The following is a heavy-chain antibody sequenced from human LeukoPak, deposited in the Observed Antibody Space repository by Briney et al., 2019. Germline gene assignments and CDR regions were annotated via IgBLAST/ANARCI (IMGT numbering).Heavy chain of an antibody. J-gene: IGHJ6*02. D-gene: IGHD4-17*01. Sequence: SVKVSCKASGYTFTSYGISWVRQAPGQGLEWMGWISAYNVNTNYAQKLQGRVTMTTDTSTSTAYMELRSLRSDDTAVYYCAREVTVTTGIGYYYYGMDVWGQGTTVTASS. CDR2: ISAYNVNT. CDR3: AREVTVTTGIGYYYYGMDV. CDR1: GYTFTSYG. V-gene: IGHV1-18*01.